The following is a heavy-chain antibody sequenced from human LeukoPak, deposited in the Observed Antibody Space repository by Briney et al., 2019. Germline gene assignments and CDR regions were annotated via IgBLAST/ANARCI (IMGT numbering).Heavy chain of an antibody. CDR2: IYYSGST. D-gene: IGHD4-17*01. Sequence: PSETLSLTCTVSGGSISSSSYYWGWIRQPPGKGLEWIGSIYYSGSTYYNPSLKSRVTISVDTSKNQFSLRLTSVTAADTAVYYCARDPAYDYGDYETDYWGQGTLVTVSS. V-gene: IGHV4-39*07. CDR3: ARDPAYDYGDYETDY. CDR1: GGSISSSSYY. J-gene: IGHJ4*02.